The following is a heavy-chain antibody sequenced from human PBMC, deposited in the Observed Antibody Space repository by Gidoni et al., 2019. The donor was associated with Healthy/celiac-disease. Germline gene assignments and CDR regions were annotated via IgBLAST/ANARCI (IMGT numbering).Heavy chain of an antibody. CDR2: ISGSGGST. D-gene: IGHD1-26*01. CDR3: AKETKWEPTYYFDY. CDR1: GFPFSSYA. Sequence: EVQLLEYGGGLVQPGGSLRLSCAASGFPFSSYAMRWVRQAPGKGLEWVSAISGSGGSTYYADSVKGRFTISRDNSKNTLYLQMNSLRAEDTAVYYCAKETKWEPTYYFDYWGQGTLVTVSS. J-gene: IGHJ4*02. V-gene: IGHV3-23*01.